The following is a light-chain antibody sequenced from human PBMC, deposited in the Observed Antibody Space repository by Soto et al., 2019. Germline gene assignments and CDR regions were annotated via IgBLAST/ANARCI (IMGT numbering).Light chain of an antibody. V-gene: IGLV1-51*02. CDR2: ENN. J-gene: IGLJ1*01. Sequence: QSVLTQPPSVSAAPGQKVTISCSGSSSNIGNNYVSWYQQLPGTAPKLLIYENNKRPSGIPDRLSGSKSGTSATLDITGLQTGDEADYYCGTWDSSLSASYVFGTGTKVTVL. CDR3: GTWDSSLSASYV. CDR1: SSNIGNNY.